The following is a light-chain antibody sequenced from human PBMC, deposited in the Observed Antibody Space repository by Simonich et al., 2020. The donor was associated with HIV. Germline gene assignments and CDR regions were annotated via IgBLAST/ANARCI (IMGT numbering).Light chain of an antibody. V-gene: IGKV3D-20*01. CDR2: DAS. J-gene: IGKJ2*01. Sequence: EIVLTQSPATLSVSPGERATLTSRATQSVHSNLAWYQQKPGLAPRLLIYDASSRATGIPDRCSGSGSGTDFTRTISRLEPEDFAVYYCQQYGSSPYTFGQGTKLEIK. CDR1: QSVHSN. CDR3: QQYGSSPYT.